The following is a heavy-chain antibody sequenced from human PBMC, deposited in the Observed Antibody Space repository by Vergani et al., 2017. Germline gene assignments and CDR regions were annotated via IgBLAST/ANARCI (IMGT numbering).Heavy chain of an antibody. D-gene: IGHD5-12*01. Sequence: EVQLLESGGDLVQPGGSLRLSCAASGFTFNHYAMNWVRQAPGKGLEWVSGISGSGGSTYYAGSVKGRFTISRDSSENTLYLQMNSLRAGDTAVYYCAKANPRNSGYDYLYYYHAMDVWGQGTTVTVSS. CDR2: ISGSGGST. CDR1: GFTFNHYA. J-gene: IGHJ6*02. CDR3: AKANPRNSGYDYLYYYHAMDV. V-gene: IGHV3-23*01.